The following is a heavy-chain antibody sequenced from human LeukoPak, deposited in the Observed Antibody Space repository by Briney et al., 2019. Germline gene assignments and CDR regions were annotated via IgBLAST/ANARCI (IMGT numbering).Heavy chain of an antibody. CDR3: ARFQSNWFDP. Sequence: PGGSLRLSCVASGFIFSDYYMTWIRQAPGEGLEWLSYISGRGGSIYYTDSVKGRFTITRDNAKNSLYLQMNSLRAEDTAVYYCARFQSNWFDPWGQGALVTVSS. CDR2: ISGRGGSI. J-gene: IGHJ5*02. D-gene: IGHD2/OR15-2a*01. V-gene: IGHV3-11*01. CDR1: GFIFSDYY.